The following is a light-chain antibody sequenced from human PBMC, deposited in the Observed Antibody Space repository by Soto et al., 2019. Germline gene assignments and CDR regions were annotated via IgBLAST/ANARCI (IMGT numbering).Light chain of an antibody. CDR2: GAS. Sequence: VVLTQSPGTLSLSPGERATLSCRASQSVISNLAWYQQKPGQAPRLLIYGASTRATGIPARFSGSGSGTDFTLTISSLQAEDVAVYYCQQYYSTPPTFGQGTKVDIK. J-gene: IGKJ1*01. CDR1: QSVISN. V-gene: IGKV3-15*01. CDR3: QQYYSTPPT.